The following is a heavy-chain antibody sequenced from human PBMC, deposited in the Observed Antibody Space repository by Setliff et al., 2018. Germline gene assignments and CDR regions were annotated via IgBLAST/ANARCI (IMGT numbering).Heavy chain of an antibody. CDR1: GDSLSSSY. D-gene: IGHD3-3*01. J-gene: IGHJ5*02. CDR3: ARRVLECGRTACPLEGSYNWFDP. Sequence: PSETLSLTCTVSGDSLSSSYWSWTRQPPGKGLEWIGRFSYGVSTIYNPSLESRVTFSVDTSKNQFSLKLTSVTAADTAVYYCARRVLECGRTACPLEGSYNWFDPWGQGIGVTVSS. CDR2: FSYGVST. V-gene: IGHV4-59*08.